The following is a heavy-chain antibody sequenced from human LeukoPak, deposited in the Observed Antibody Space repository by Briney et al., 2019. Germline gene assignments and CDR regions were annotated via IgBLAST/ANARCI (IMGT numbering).Heavy chain of an antibody. J-gene: IGHJ4*02. CDR2: MYYSGSS. V-gene: IGHV4-39*01. CDR1: GGSISSSSNY. D-gene: IGHD6-19*01. CDR3: ARHPLKPVASYYFDY. Sequence: SETLSLTCTVPGGSISSSSNYWGWIRQPPGKGLEWIASMYYSGSSYYNPSLKSRVTISVDTSKNQFSLRLSSVTAADTAVYYCARHPLKPVASYYFDYWGQGTLSPSPQ.